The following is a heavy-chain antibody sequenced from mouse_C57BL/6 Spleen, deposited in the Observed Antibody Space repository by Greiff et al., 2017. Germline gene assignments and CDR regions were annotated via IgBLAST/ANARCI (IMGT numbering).Heavy chain of an antibody. V-gene: IGHV1-54*01. CDR3: ASLYYEKGDY. CDR2: INPGSGGT. CDR1: GYAFTNYL. D-gene: IGHD2-4*01. J-gene: IGHJ4*01. Sequence: LQESGAELVRPGTSVKVSCKASGYAFTNYLIEWVKQRPGQGLEWIGVINPGSGGTNYNEKFKGKATLTADKSSSTAYMQLSSLTSEDSAVYFCASLYYEKGDYWGQGTSVTVSS.